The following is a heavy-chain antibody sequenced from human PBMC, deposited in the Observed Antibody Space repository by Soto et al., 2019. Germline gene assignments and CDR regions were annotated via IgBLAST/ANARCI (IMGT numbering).Heavy chain of an antibody. CDR3: AREVASPHTPTYYYYGMDV. V-gene: IGHV6-1*01. CDR2: TYYRSKWYN. J-gene: IGHJ6*02. CDR1: GDSVSSNSAD. D-gene: IGHD2-15*01. Sequence: PTLPLNCAISGDSVSSNSADWNLIRQSPSRHLESLGRTYYRSKWYNDYAVSVKSRITINPDTSKNQFSLQLNSVTPEDTAVYYCAREVASPHTPTYYYYGMDVWGQGTTVTVSS.